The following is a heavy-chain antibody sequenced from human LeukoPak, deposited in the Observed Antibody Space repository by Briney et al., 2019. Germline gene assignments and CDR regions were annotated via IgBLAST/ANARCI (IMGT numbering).Heavy chain of an antibody. CDR2: ISGGGGSGGST. V-gene: IGHV3-23*01. J-gene: IGHJ4*02. D-gene: IGHD2-2*01. CDR1: GFTFSSYA. Sequence: GGSLRLSCAASGFTFSSYAMSWVRQAPGKGLEWVSAISGGGGSGGSTYYADSVKGRFTISRDNAKNSLYLQMNSLRAEGTALYYCAKAEGVVPAAYFDYWGQGTLVTVSS. CDR3: AKAEGVVPAAYFDY.